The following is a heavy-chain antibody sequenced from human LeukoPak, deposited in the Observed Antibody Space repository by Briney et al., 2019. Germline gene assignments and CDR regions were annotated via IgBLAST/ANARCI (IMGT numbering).Heavy chain of an antibody. CDR2: IKQDGSEK. V-gene: IGHV3-7*01. D-gene: IGHD6-19*01. CDR3: ASPQWLATENYFDY. CDR1: GFTFSSYW. Sequence: GGSLRLSCAASGFTFSSYWMSWVRQAPGKGPEWVANIKQDGSEKYYVDSVKGRFTISRDNAKNSLYLQMNSLRAEDTAVYYCASPQWLATENYFDYWGQGTLVTVSS. J-gene: IGHJ4*02.